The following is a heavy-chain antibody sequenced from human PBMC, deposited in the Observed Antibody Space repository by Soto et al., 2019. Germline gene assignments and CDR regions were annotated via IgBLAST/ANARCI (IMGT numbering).Heavy chain of an antibody. D-gene: IGHD3-3*01. CDR2: IYHSGST. Sequence: KTSETLSLTCAVSGGSISSGGYSWSWIRQPPGKGLEWIGYIYHSGSTYYNPSLKSRVTISVDRSKNQFSLKLSSVTAADTAVYYCARDRYYDFWSGYYRPAGYYYGMDVWGQGTTVTVSS. CDR1: GGSISSGGYS. J-gene: IGHJ6*02. V-gene: IGHV4-30-2*01. CDR3: ARDRYYDFWSGYYRPAGYYYGMDV.